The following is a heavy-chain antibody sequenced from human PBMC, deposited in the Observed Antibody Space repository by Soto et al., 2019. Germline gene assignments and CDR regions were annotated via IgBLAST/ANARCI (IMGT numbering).Heavy chain of an antibody. V-gene: IGHV3-21*01. Sequence: GGSLRLSCAASGFTFSSYSMNWVRQAPGKGLEWVSSISSSSSYIYYADSVKGRFTISRDNAKNSLYLQMNSLRAEDTAVYYCARVSHLLIYDYGDYGESGRWGQGTLVTVSS. CDR2: ISSSSSYI. CDR1: GFTFSSYS. J-gene: IGHJ4*02. CDR3: ARVSHLLIYDYGDYGESGR. D-gene: IGHD4-17*01.